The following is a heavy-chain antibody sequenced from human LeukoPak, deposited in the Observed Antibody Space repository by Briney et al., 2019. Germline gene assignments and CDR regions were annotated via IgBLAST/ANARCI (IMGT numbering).Heavy chain of an antibody. V-gene: IGHV4-34*01. CDR3: ARDQVVMITFGGVIEQRYYGMDV. J-gene: IGHJ6*02. Sequence: PSETLSLTCAVYGGSFSGYYWSWIRQPPGKGLEWIGEINHSGSTNYSPSLKSRVTISVDTSKNQFSLKLSSVTAADTAVYYCARDQVVMITFGGVIEQRYYGMDVWGQGTTVTVSS. CDR1: GGSFSGYY. CDR2: INHSGST. D-gene: IGHD3-16*02.